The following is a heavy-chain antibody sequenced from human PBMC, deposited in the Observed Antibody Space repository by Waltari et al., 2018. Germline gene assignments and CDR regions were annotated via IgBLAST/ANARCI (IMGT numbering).Heavy chain of an antibody. CDR3: ARLYYTADY. J-gene: IGHJ4*02. CDR2: IRNSGDST. D-gene: IGHD3-22*01. Sequence: ELQLLESGGGLVQSGGSLRLSCAASGFTFSSYAMSWVRQAPGKGLVWVSGIRNSGDSTDYADSVQGRFTISRDNSKNTLYLYMNSLRAEDTAVYYCARLYYTADYWGQGTLVTVSS. CDR1: GFTFSSYA. V-gene: IGHV3-23*01.